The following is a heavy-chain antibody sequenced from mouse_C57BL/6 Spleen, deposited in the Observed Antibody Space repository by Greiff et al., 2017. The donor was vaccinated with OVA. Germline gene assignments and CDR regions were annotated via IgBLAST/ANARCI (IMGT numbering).Heavy chain of an antibody. V-gene: IGHV5-17*01. D-gene: IGHD2-4*01. CDR2: ISSGSSTI. J-gene: IGHJ3*01. CDR3: ARTDDYDGFAY. CDR1: GFTFSDYG. Sequence: EVKLMESGGGLVKPGGSLKLSCAASGFTFSDYGMHWVRQAPEKGLEWVAYISSGSSTIYYADTVKGRFTTSSDNAKNTLFLQMTSLRSEDTAMYYCARTDDYDGFAYWGQGTLVTVSA.